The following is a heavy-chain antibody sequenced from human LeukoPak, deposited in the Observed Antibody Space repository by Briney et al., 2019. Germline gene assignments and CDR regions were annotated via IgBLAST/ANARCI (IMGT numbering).Heavy chain of an antibody. J-gene: IGHJ4*02. CDR1: GGSISSYY. D-gene: IGHD2-15*01. CDR2: IYYSGST. V-gene: IGHV4-39*01. CDR3: ARLRIPAYFDY. Sequence: SETLSLTCTVSGGSISSYYWGWIRQPPGKGLEWIGSIYYSGSTYYNPSLKSRVTISVDTSKNQFSLKLSSVTAADTAVYYCARLRIPAYFDYWGQGTLVTVSS.